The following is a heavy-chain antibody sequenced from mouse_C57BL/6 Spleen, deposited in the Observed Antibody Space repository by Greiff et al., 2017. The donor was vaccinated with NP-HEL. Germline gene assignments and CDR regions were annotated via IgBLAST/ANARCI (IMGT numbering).Heavy chain of an antibody. CDR2: IHPNSGST. J-gene: IGHJ2*01. D-gene: IGHD1-1*01. CDR3: AVITTGVATDY. Sequence: VQLQQSGAELVKPGASVKLSCKASGYTFTSYWMHWVKQRPGQGLEWIGMIHPNSGSTNYNEKFKSKATLTVDKSSSTAYMQLSSLTSEDSAVYYCAVITTGVATDYWGQGTTLTVSS. V-gene: IGHV1-64*01. CDR1: GYTFTSYW.